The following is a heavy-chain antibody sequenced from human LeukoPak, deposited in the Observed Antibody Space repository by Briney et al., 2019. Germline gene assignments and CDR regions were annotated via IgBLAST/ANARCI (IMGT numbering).Heavy chain of an antibody. CDR3: ARADYYDSSGYLALDAFDI. CDR2: ISAYNGNT. CDR1: GYTFTSYG. D-gene: IGHD3-22*01. J-gene: IGHJ3*02. Sequence: ASVKVSCKASGYTFTSYGISWVRQAPGQGLEWRGGISAYNGNTNYAQKLQGRVTMTTDTSTSTAYMELRSLRSDDTAVYYSARADYYDSSGYLALDAFDIWGQGTMVTVSS. V-gene: IGHV1-18*04.